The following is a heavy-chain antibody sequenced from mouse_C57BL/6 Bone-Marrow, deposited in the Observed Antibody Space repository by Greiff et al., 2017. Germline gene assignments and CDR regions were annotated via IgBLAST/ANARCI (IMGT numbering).Heavy chain of an antibody. CDR1: GYTFTSYG. J-gene: IGHJ1*03. CDR2: IYPRSGNT. Sequence: VQLVESGAELARPGASVKLSCKASGYTFTSYGISWVKQRTGQGLEWIGEIYPRSGNTYYNEKFKGKATLTADKSSSTAYMELRGLTSEDSAVYFCARADYDGTFDVWGTGTTVTVSS. V-gene: IGHV1-81*01. D-gene: IGHD1-1*01. CDR3: ARADYDGTFDV.